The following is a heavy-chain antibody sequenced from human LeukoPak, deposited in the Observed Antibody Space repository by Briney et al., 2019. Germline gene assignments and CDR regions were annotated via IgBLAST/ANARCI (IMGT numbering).Heavy chain of an antibody. CDR3: ARGGNFQH. Sequence: TSETLSLTCAVYGGSFSCYYWSWIRQPPGKGREGSGEINHSGRTNYNPSLKSRVTISVDTSKNQFSLKLSSVTAADTAVYYCARGGNFQHWGQGTLVTVSS. CDR1: GGSFSCYY. V-gene: IGHV4-34*01. D-gene: IGHD3-10*01. J-gene: IGHJ1*01. CDR2: INHSGRT.